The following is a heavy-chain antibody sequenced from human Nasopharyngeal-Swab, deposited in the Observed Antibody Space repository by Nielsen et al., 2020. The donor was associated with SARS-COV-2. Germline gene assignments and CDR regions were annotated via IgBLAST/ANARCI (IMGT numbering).Heavy chain of an antibody. CDR3: ARGGAEYYDFWSGYYVFDY. Sequence: RQAPGKGLEWIGEITHSGSTNYNPSLKSRVTISVDTSKNQFSLKLSSVTAADTAVYYCARGGAEYYDFWSGYYVFDYWGQGTLVTVSS. V-gene: IGHV4-34*01. CDR2: ITHSGST. D-gene: IGHD3-3*01. J-gene: IGHJ4*02.